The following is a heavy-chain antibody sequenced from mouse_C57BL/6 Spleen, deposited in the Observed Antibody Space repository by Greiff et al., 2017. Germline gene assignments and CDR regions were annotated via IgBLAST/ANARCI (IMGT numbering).Heavy chain of an antibody. Sequence: QVQLKESGAELVRPGTSVKVSCKASGYAFTNYLIEWVKQRPGQGLEWIGVINPGSGGTNYNEKFKGKATLTADKSSSTAYMQLSSLTSEDSAVYCCARRYYGSRSWGQGTTLTVSS. CDR1: GYAFTNYL. CDR2: INPGSGGT. D-gene: IGHD1-1*01. V-gene: IGHV1-54*01. J-gene: IGHJ2*01. CDR3: ARRYYGSRS.